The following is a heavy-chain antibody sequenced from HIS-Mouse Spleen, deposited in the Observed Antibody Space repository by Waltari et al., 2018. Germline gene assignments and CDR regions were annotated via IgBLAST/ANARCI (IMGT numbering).Heavy chain of an antibody. J-gene: IGHJ4*02. V-gene: IGHV3-30*18. CDR2: ISYDGSNK. CDR3: AKDRGSPLYFDY. D-gene: IGHD1-26*01. CDR1: GFTFSSYG. Sequence: QVQLVESGGGVVQPGRSLRLSWAASGFTFSSYGMHWVRQAPGKGLEWVAVISYDGSNKYYADSVKGRFTISRDNSKNTLYLQMNSLRAEDTAVYYCAKDRGSPLYFDYWGQGTLVTVSS.